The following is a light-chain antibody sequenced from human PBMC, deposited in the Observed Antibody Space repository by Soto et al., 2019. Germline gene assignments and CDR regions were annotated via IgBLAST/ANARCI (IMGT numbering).Light chain of an antibody. J-gene: IGLJ1*01. Sequence: QSALTQPASVSGSPGQSITISCTGTSTDVGGYNFVSWYQHDPGKAPKLMIYDVINRPSGVSNRFSGSKSGNTASLTISGLQAEDEADYYCSSYTSSSTYVFGTGTKVTVL. V-gene: IGLV2-14*03. CDR2: DVI. CDR3: SSYTSSSTYV. CDR1: STDVGGYNF.